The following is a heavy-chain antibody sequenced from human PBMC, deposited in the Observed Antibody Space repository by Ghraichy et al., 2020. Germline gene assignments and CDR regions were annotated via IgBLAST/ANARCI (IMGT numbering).Heavy chain of an antibody. Sequence: GESLNISCAASGFTVSSNYMSWVCQAPGKGLEWVSVIYSGGSTYYADSVKGRFTISRDNSKNTLYLQMNSLRAEDTAVYYCARDVDYYGSGSYYTAYWGQGTLVTVSS. J-gene: IGHJ4*02. CDR3: ARDVDYYGSGSYYTAY. D-gene: IGHD3-10*01. V-gene: IGHV3-53*01. CDR2: IYSGGST. CDR1: GFTVSSNY.